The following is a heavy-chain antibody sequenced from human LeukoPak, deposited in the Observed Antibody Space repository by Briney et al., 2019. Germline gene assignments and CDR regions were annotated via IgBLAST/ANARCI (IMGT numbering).Heavy chain of an antibody. V-gene: IGHV3-7*01. CDR1: GFTFNGYW. D-gene: IGHD3-9*01. CDR3: ARDHLYYDISGPRFDY. CDR2: IKQDGSEK. J-gene: IGHJ4*02. Sequence: GGSLRLSCAASGFTFNGYWMSWVRQAPGKGLEWVANIKQDGSEKYYVDSVRGRFTIIRDNAKNSLYLQMNSLRAEDTAVYYCARDHLYYDISGPRFDYWGQGTRVTVSS.